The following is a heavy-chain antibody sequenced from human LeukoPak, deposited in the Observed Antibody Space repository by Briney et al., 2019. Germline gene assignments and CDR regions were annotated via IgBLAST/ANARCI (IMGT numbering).Heavy chain of an antibody. CDR1: GYPISSYYY. J-gene: IGHJ5*02. CDR3: ARDYYDSSGLDP. V-gene: IGHV4-38-2*02. CDR2: IYHSGST. D-gene: IGHD3-22*01. Sequence: SETLSLTCTVSGYPISSYYYWGWIRQPPGKGLEWIGSIYHSGSTNYNPSLKSRVTISVDKSKNQFSLKLSSVTAADTAVYYCARDYYDSSGLDPWGQGTLVTVSS.